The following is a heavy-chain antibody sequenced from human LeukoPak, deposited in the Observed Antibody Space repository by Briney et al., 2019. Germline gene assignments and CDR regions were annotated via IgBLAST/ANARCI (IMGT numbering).Heavy chain of an antibody. Sequence: GGSLRLSCAASGFTFSSYEMNWVRQAPGKGLEWVSYISSSGSTIYYADSVKGRFTISRDNAKNSLYLQMNSLRAEDTAVYYCARGPTVVTPFDYWGRGTLVTVSS. CDR1: GFTFSSYE. CDR3: ARGPTVVTPFDY. D-gene: IGHD4-23*01. J-gene: IGHJ4*02. CDR2: ISSSGSTI. V-gene: IGHV3-48*03.